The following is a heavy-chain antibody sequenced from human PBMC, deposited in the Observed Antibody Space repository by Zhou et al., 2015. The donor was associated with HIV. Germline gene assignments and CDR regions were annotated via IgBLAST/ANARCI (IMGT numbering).Heavy chain of an antibody. D-gene: IGHD1-26*01. CDR2: ISTKNGKT. Sequence: QVHLVQSGAEVKKPGSSVKVSCKASGGTFSSYGITWVRQAPGQGLEWMGWISTKNGKTKYAQKFYGRVTLTTDSSTTTAYMEIRNLSSDDTAVYYCARDKWEEWDEPNHFDHWGQGTLVTVSS. CDR1: GGTFSSYG. V-gene: IGHV1-18*01. CDR3: ARDKWEEWDEPNHFDH. J-gene: IGHJ4*02.